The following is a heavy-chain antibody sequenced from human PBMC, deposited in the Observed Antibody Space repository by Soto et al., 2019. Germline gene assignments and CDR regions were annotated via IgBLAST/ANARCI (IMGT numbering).Heavy chain of an antibody. V-gene: IGHV3-30*03. D-gene: IGHD4-17*01. J-gene: IGHJ6*02. Sequence: PGGSLRLSCAASGFTFSIYGMHLVRQAPGKGLEWVAVISYDGSNKYYADSVKGRFTISRDNSKKTLYLQMNSLRAEDTAVYYCAGSTLNSYGMDVWGQGTTVTVSS. CDR1: GFTFSIYG. CDR2: ISYDGSNK. CDR3: AGSTLNSYGMDV.